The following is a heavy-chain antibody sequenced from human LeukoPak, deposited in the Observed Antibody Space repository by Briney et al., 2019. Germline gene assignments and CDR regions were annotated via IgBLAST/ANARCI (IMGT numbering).Heavy chain of an antibody. D-gene: IGHD2-15*01. V-gene: IGHV1-8*01. CDR1: GYTFTSYD. J-gene: IGHJ5*02. CDR3: ARVRCSGGSCYVYRFDP. Sequence: ASVKVSCKASGYTFTSYDINWVRQATGQGLEWMGWMNPNSGNTGYAQKFQGRVTMTRNTSISTAYMALSSLRSEDTAVYYCARVRCSGGSCYVYRFDPWGQGTLVTVSS. CDR2: MNPNSGNT.